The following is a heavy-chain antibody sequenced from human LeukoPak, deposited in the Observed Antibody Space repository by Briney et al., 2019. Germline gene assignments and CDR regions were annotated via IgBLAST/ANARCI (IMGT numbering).Heavy chain of an antibody. CDR3: ARGSSRAFDY. CDR2: IYSGGTT. Sequence: PGGSLRLSCAASGFTFSSYWMSWVRQAPGKGLEWVSVIYSGGTTNHADSVKGRFTVSRDNSKNTLYLQMNSLRAEDTAVYFCARGSSRAFDYWGQGTLVTVSS. V-gene: IGHV3-53*01. CDR1: GFTFSSYW. J-gene: IGHJ4*02. D-gene: IGHD2-2*01.